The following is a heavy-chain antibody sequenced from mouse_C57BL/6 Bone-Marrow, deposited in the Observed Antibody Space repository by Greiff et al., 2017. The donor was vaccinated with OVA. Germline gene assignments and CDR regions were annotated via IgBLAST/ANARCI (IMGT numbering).Heavy chain of an antibody. CDR3: ARSTYYGYDWFAY. V-gene: IGHV8-12*01. CDR2: IYWDDDK. D-gene: IGHD2-9*01. Sequence: QVTLKVSGPGILQSSQTLSLTCSFSGFSLSTSGMGVSWIRQPSGKGLEWLAHIYWDDDKRYNPSLKSRLTISKDTSRNQVFLKITSVDTADTATYYCARSTYYGYDWFAYWGQGTLVTVSA. J-gene: IGHJ3*01. CDR1: GFSLSTSGMG.